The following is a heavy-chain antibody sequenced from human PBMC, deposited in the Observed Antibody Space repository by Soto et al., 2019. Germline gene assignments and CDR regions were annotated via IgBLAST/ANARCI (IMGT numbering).Heavy chain of an antibody. CDR3: ARDWVDYGMDV. V-gene: IGHV3-33*01. CDR1: GFTFSSYG. J-gene: IGHJ6*02. D-gene: IGHD2-15*01. Sequence: GGSLRLSCAASGFTFSSYGMHWVRQAPGKGLEWVAVIWYDGSNKYYADSVKGRFTISRDNYKNTLYLQMNSLRAEDTAVYYCARDWVDYGMDVWGQGTTVTVSS. CDR2: IWYDGSNK.